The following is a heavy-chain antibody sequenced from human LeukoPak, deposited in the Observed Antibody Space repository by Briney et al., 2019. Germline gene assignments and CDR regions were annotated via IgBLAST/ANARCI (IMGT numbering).Heavy chain of an antibody. D-gene: IGHD3-22*01. Sequence: GASVKVSCKASGYTFTGYHMHWVRQAPGQGLEWMGWINPNTGGTNYAQKFQGRVTMTRDTSISTAYMELSRLRSDDTAVFYCARVTYYYDSSVGYWGQGTLVTVSS. V-gene: IGHV1-2*02. CDR3: ARVTYYYDSSVGY. CDR1: GYTFTGYH. J-gene: IGHJ4*02. CDR2: INPNTGGT.